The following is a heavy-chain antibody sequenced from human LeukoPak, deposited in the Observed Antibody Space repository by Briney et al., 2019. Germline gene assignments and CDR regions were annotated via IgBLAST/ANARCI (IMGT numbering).Heavy chain of an antibody. CDR1: GFTFSSYG. V-gene: IGHV3-30*03. Sequence: PGGSLRLSCAASGFTFSSYGMHWVRQAPGKGLEWVAVISYDGSNKYYADSVKGRFTISRDNSKNTLYLQMNSLRAEDTAVYYCARDQIYCTGGYCYFDYWGQGTLVTVSS. CDR3: ARDQIYCTGGYCYFDY. CDR2: ISYDGSNK. D-gene: IGHD2-8*02. J-gene: IGHJ4*02.